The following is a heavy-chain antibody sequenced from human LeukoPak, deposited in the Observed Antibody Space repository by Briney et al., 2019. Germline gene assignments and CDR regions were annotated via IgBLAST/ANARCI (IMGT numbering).Heavy chain of an antibody. V-gene: IGHV4-30-4*01. CDR2: IYYSGST. D-gene: IGHD6-13*01. J-gene: IGHJ4*02. Sequence: SQTLSLTCTVSGGSISSGDYYWSWIRQPPGKGLECIGYIYYSGSTYYNPSLKSRVTISVDTSKNQFSLKLSSVTAADTAVYYCASSIAAAGRGDYWGQGTLVTVSS. CDR3: ASSIAAAGRGDY. CDR1: GGSISSGDYY.